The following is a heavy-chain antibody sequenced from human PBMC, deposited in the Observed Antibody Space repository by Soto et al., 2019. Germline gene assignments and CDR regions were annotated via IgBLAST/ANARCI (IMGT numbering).Heavy chain of an antibody. CDR3: ARGYQLAHFDY. CDR1: GGSISSGDYY. V-gene: IGHV4-30-4*01. Sequence: SETLSLTCTVSGGSISSGDYYWSWIRQPPGKGLEWIGYIYYSGSTYYNPSLKSRVTISVDTSKNQFSLKLSPVTAADTAVYYCARGYQLAHFDYWGQGTLVTVSS. D-gene: IGHD2-2*01. CDR2: IYYSGST. J-gene: IGHJ4*02.